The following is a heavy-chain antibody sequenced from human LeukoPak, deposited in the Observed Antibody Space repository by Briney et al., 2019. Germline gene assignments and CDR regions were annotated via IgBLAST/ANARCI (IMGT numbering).Heavy chain of an antibody. CDR2: INHSGST. CDR1: GGSISSYY. J-gene: IGHJ4*02. CDR3: ARPNDYGGNLYYFDY. V-gene: IGHV4-34*01. D-gene: IGHD4-23*01. Sequence: SETLSLTCTVSGGSISSYYWSWIRQPPGKGLEWIGEINHSGSTNYSPSLKSRVTISVDTSKNQFSLKLSSVTAADTAVYYCARPNDYGGNLYYFDYWGQGTLVTVSS.